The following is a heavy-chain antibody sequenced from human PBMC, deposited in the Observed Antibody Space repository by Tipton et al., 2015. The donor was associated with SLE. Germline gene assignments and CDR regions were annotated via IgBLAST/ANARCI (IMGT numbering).Heavy chain of an antibody. CDR1: GASISDYY. V-gene: IGHV4-59*01. J-gene: IGHJ6*03. D-gene: IGHD3-10*01. CDR3: ARVGFYGSVRTWDMDV. Sequence: TLSLTCTVSGASISDYYWAWNRQSPAKGLEWIGYIDYSGSVNYDPSLKSRVTISLDRSKNEFSLTLSSVTAADTAVYYCARVGFYGSVRTWDMDVLGNGTTVTVSS. CDR2: IDYSGSV.